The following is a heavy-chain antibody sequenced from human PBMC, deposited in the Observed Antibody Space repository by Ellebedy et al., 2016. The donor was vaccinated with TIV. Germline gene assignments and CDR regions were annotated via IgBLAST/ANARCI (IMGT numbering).Heavy chain of an antibody. V-gene: IGHV4-39*01. CDR1: GGSISSYY. J-gene: IGHJ4*02. Sequence: SETLSLXXSVSGGSISSYYWGWIRQPPGKGLEWIGSIYYSGSTYYNPSLKSRVTISVDTSNNQFSLKVSSVTATDTAVYYCARHRYSSGWYPENWGQGTLVTVSS. D-gene: IGHD6-19*01. CDR2: IYYSGST. CDR3: ARHRYSSGWYPEN.